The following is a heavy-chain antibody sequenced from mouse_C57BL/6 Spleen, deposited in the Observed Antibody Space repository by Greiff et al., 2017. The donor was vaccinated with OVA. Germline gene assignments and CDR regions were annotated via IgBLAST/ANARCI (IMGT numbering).Heavy chain of an antibody. CDR3: ARHSYGSSYGYFDV. Sequence: EGQLQESGGGLVQPGGSLKLSCAASGFTFSDYYMYWVRQTPEKRLEWVAYISNGGGSTYYPDTVQGRFTISRDNAKNTLYLQMSRLKSEDTAMYYCARHSYGSSYGYFDVWGTGTTVTVSS. J-gene: IGHJ1*03. V-gene: IGHV5-12*01. D-gene: IGHD1-1*01. CDR2: ISNGGGST. CDR1: GFTFSDYY.